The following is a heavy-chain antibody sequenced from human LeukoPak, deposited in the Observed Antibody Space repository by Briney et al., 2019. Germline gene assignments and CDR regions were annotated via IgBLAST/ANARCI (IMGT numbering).Heavy chain of an antibody. CDR3: AKADRAVDGRGVWFDP. J-gene: IGHJ5*02. CDR1: GFTFSSYA. Sequence: PGGSLRLSCAASGFTFSSYAMSWVRQAPGKGLEWVSTINSGGSTYYADSVKGRFTISRDNSKNTLYLQMNSLRAEDTAVFYCAKADRAVDGRGVWFDPWGQGTLVTVSS. D-gene: IGHD6-19*01. V-gene: IGHV3-23*01. CDR2: INSGGST.